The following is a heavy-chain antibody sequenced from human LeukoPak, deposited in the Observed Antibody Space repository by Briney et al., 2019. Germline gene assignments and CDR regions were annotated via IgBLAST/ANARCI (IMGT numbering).Heavy chain of an antibody. CDR2: IYSGGST. J-gene: IGHJ4*02. CDR3: ARVLQPITMIVEEYYFDY. CDR1: GFTVSSNY. Sequence: GGSLRLSCAASGFTVSSNYMSWVRQAPGKGLEWVSVIYSGGSTYYADSVKGRFTISRDNSKNTLYLQMNSLRAEDTAVYYCARVLQPITMIVEEYYFDYWGQGTLVTVSS. D-gene: IGHD3-22*01. V-gene: IGHV3-66*02.